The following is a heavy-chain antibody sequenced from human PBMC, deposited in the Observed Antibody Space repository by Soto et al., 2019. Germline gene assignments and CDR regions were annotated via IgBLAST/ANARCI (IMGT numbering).Heavy chain of an antibody. Sequence: EVQLLESGGGLVQPGGSLRLSCAASGFTFSSYAMSWVRQAPGKGLEWVSAISGSGGITYYADSVKGRFTISRDNSKHTLYLKMNRLRAEDTAVYYCAKSRSIKRSSSSADYWGQGALVTVSS. CDR2: ISGSGGIT. J-gene: IGHJ4*02. D-gene: IGHD6-6*01. CDR1: GFTFSSYA. V-gene: IGHV3-23*01. CDR3: AKSRSIKRSSSSADY.